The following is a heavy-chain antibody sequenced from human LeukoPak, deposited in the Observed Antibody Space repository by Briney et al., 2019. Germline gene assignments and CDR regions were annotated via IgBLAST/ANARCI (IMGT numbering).Heavy chain of an antibody. CDR3: ARDYRYCSGGSCYSWGYYFDY. D-gene: IGHD2-15*01. J-gene: IGHJ4*02. CDR2: INPNSGGT. CDR1: GYTFTGYY. Sequence: ASVKVSCKASGYTFTGYYMHWVRQAPGQGLAWMGWINPNSGGTNYAQKFQGRVTMTRDTSISTAYMELSRLRSDDTAVYYCARDYRYCSGGSCYSWGYYFDYWGQGTLVTVYS. V-gene: IGHV1-2*02.